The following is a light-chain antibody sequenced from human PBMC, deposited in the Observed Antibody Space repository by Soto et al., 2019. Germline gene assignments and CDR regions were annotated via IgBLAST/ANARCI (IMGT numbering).Light chain of an antibody. CDR1: QDISSW. J-gene: IGKJ1*01. CDR3: QQTNTFPRT. CDR2: AAS. V-gene: IGKV1-12*01. Sequence: DIHMTQSPSSVSASVGDRVTITCRASQDISSWLAWYQQKPGKAPELLIYAASSLQSGVPSRFSGSESGTDFTLTIDSLQLEDVATYFCQQTNTFPRTFGQGTKVEI.